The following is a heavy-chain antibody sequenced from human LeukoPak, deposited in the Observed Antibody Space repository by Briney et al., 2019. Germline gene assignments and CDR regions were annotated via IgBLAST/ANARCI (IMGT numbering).Heavy chain of an antibody. D-gene: IGHD3-9*01. J-gene: IGHJ3*02. Sequence: SETLSLTCSVSGSSISSSYYWSWIRQPAGKGLEWIGRIYTSGSTNYNPSLKSRVTMSVDTSKNQFSLKLSSVTAADTAVYYCARDPSNFDWLLDAFDIWGQGTMVTVSS. CDR2: IYTSGST. CDR1: GSSISSSYY. V-gene: IGHV4-4*07. CDR3: ARDPSNFDWLLDAFDI.